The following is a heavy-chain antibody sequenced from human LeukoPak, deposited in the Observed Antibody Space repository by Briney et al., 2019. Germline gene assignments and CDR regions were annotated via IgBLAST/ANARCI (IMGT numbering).Heavy chain of an antibody. V-gene: IGHV4-39*01. Sequence: SETLSLTCTVSGGSISSSYWGWIRQPPGKGLEWIGTIYYGGSTYYNPSLKSRVTISVDTSKNQFSLKLSSVTAADTAVYYCAGPKFYDFVYWGQGTLVTVSS. CDR2: IYYGGST. CDR3: AGPKFYDFVY. CDR1: GGSISSSY. D-gene: IGHD2/OR15-2a*01. J-gene: IGHJ4*02.